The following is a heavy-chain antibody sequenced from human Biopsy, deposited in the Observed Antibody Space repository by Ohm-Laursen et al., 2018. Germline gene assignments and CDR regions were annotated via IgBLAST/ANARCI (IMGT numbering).Heavy chain of an antibody. CDR1: GGSVSTYNYY. CDR2: IFYSGTT. CDR3: ARAYYYGAGSYYSPWMEV. D-gene: IGHD3-10*01. J-gene: IGHJ6*02. V-gene: IGHV4-61*01. Sequence: GTLSLTCTVSGGSVSTYNYYWTWIRQPPGKGLEWIGYIFYSGTTKYNPSLKRRVRISLDTAKNQFSLNLRSVTAADTATYFCARAYYYGAGSYYSPWMEVWGQGITVSVS.